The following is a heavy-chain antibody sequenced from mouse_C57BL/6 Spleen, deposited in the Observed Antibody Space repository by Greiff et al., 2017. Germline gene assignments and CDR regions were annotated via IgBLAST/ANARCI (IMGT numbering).Heavy chain of an antibody. V-gene: IGHV3-6*01. D-gene: IGHD1-1*01. J-gene: IGHJ1*03. CDR3: ARDLVVARYWYFDV. Sequence: EVKLQQSGPGLVKPSQSLSLTCSVTGYSITSGYYWNWIRQFPGNKLEWMGYISYDGSNNYNPSLKNRISITRDTSKNQFFLKLNSVTTEDTATYYCARDLVVARYWYFDVWGTGTTVTVSS. CDR2: ISYDGSN. CDR1: GYSITSGYY.